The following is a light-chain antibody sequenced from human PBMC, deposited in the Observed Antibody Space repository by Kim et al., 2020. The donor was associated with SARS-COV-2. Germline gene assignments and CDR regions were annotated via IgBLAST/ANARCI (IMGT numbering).Light chain of an antibody. CDR1: QSVSSN. V-gene: IGKV3-15*01. CDR2: GAS. J-gene: IGKJ1*01. Sequence: EIVMTQSPATLSVSPGERATLSCRASQSVSSNLAWYQQKPGQAPRLLIYGASTRATGIPARFSGSGSWTDFALTISSLQSEDVAVYYCQQYNNWPETFGQGTKVDIK. CDR3: QQYNNWPET.